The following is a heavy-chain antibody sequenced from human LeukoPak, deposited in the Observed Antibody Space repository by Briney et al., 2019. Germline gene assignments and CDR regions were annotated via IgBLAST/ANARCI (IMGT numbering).Heavy chain of an antibody. V-gene: IGHV4-61*01. D-gene: IGHD3-10*01. CDR3: ASDRITMVRGVIIPQPLAFDI. CDR1: GGSLSSTTYY. J-gene: IGHJ3*02. CDR2: IYYSGST. Sequence: SETLSLTCSVSGGSLSSTTYYWGWIRQPPGKGLEWIGYIYYSGSTNYNPSLKSRVTISVDTSKNQFSLKLSSVTAADTAVYYCASDRITMVRGVIIPQPLAFDIWGQGTMVTVSS.